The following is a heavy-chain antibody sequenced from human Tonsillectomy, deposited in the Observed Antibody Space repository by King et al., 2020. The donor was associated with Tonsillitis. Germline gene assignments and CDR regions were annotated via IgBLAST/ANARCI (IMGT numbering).Heavy chain of an antibody. Sequence: QLQESGPGLVKSLETLSLTCAVSDGSISSSDYRWAWIRQPPGKGLEWIGSIDYSGSTSYNPSLKSRVIISVDASENQFSLRLSSVTAADTAVYYCASSFPGYSYGLPQYYSGMDVWGQGTTVTVSS. D-gene: IGHD5-18*01. V-gene: IGHV4-39*07. CDR2: IDYSGST. J-gene: IGHJ6*02. CDR3: ASSFPGYSYGLPQYYSGMDV. CDR1: DGSISSSDYR.